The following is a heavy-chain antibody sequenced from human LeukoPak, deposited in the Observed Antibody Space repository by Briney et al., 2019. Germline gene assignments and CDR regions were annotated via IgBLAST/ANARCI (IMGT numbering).Heavy chain of an antibody. V-gene: IGHV4-59*01. Sequence: SETLSLTCTVSGGSISSYYWSWIRQPPGKGLGWIGYIYYSGSTNYNPSLKSRVTISVDTSKNQFSLKLSSVTAADTAVYYCARDLLKAGYYFDYWGQGTLVTVSS. CDR1: GGSISSYY. CDR3: ARDLLKAGYYFDY. CDR2: IYYSGST. J-gene: IGHJ4*02. D-gene: IGHD6-13*01.